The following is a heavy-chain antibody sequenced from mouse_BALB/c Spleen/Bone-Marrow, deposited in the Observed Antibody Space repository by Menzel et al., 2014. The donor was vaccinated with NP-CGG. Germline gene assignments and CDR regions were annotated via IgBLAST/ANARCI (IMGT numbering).Heavy chain of an antibody. Sequence: EVQLQQSGAELVKPGASVKLSCTASGFNIKDTYMHRVKQRPEQGLEWIGRIDPANGNTKYDPKFQDKATITADTSSNTAYLQLSSLTSEDTAVYYCANYYYGYYFDYWGQGTTLTVSS. D-gene: IGHD1-1*01. J-gene: IGHJ2*01. V-gene: IGHV14-3*02. CDR2: IDPANGNT. CDR1: GFNIKDTY. CDR3: ANYYYGYYFDY.